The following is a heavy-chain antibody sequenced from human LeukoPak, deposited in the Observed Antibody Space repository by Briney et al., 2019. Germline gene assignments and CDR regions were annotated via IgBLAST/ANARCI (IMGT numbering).Heavy chain of an antibody. V-gene: IGHV3-66*01. J-gene: IGHJ4*02. CDR1: EFTVSSNY. Sequence: PGGSLRLSCAASEFTVSSNYMNWVRQAPGKGLEWVPVIYSGGSTYYADSVKGRLTISRDNSKNTLYLQMNSLRAEDTAVYYCAGGARRQQPFDYWGQGTLVTVSS. CDR2: IYSGGST. D-gene: IGHD6-13*01. CDR3: AGGARRQQPFDY.